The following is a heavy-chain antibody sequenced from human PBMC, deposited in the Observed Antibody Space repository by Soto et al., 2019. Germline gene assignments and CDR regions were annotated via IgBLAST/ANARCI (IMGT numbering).Heavy chain of an antibody. CDR2: INPNSGGT. V-gene: IGHV1-2*04. Sequence: ASVKVSCKASGYTFTGYYMHWVRQAPGQGLEWMGWINPNSGGTNYAQKFQGWVTMTRDTSISTAYMELSRLRSDDTAVYYCARGLYDSSGYYYFDYWGQGTLVTVSS. CDR1: GYTFTGYY. CDR3: ARGLYDSSGYYYFDY. J-gene: IGHJ4*02. D-gene: IGHD3-22*01.